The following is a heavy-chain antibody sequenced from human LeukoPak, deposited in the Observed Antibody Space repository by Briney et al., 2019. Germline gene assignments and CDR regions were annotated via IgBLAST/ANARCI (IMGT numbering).Heavy chain of an antibody. CDR3: ARVGVVGATGAFDI. Sequence: PGGSLRLSCAASGFTFSSYSMNWVRQAPGKGLEWVSSISSSSYIHYADSVKGRFTISRDNAKNSLYLQMNSLRAEDTAVYYCARVGVVGATGAFDIWGQGTMVTVSS. V-gene: IGHV3-21*01. CDR1: GFTFSSYS. CDR2: ISSSSYI. D-gene: IGHD1-26*01. J-gene: IGHJ3*02.